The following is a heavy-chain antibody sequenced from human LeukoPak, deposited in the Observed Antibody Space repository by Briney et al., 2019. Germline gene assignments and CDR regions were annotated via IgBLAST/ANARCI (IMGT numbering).Heavy chain of an antibody. CDR3: AKDQTAAADGWFDP. J-gene: IGHJ5*02. D-gene: IGHD6-13*01. V-gene: IGHV1-46*01. CDR2: INPSGGST. CDR1: GYTFTSYY. Sequence: GASVKVSCKASGYTFTSYYIHWVRQAPGQGLEWMGIINPSGGSTSYAQKFQGRVTMTRDTSTSTVYMELSSLRAEDTAVYYCAKDQTAAADGWFDPWGQGTLVTVSS.